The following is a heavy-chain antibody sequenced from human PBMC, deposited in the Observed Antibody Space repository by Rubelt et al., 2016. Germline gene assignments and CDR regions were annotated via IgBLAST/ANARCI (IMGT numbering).Heavy chain of an antibody. CDR2: INYCGST. Sequence: QVQLQESGPGLVKPSETLSLTCAVYGGSFSGYYWSWIRQPPGKGLEWIGEINYCGSTNYNPSLKSRVTRSVDTSKNQFSLKLSSVTAADTAVYYCARQQYQLLIDYWGQGTLVTVSS. J-gene: IGHJ4*02. D-gene: IGHD2-2*01. V-gene: IGHV4-34*10. CDR3: ARQQYQLLIDY. CDR1: GGSFSGYY.